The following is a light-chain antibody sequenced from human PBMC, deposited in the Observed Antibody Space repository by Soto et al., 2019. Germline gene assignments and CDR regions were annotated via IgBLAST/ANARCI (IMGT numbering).Light chain of an antibody. J-gene: IGKJ1*01. CDR1: QSVNSN. Sequence: EIVMTQSPATLSVSPGERATLYCRASQSVNSNLVWYQQKPGQAPRLLIYGASTRATGIPGRFSGSGYGTECTLTISSLQSEDFAVYYCQQDHNWLWTFGQGNKVEIK. CDR3: QQDHNWLWT. CDR2: GAS. V-gene: IGKV3-15*01.